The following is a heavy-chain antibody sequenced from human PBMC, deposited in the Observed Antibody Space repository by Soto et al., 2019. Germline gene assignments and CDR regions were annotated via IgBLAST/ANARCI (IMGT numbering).Heavy chain of an antibody. J-gene: IGHJ6*02. CDR2: INAGNGNT. V-gene: IGHV1-3*01. CDR3: ARQGTSPYCSSTSCYPYYYYGMDV. Sequence: ASVKVSCKASGYTFTSYAMHWVRQAPGQRLEWMGWINAGNGNTKYSQKFQGRVTITRDTSASTAYMELSSLRSEDTAVYYCARQGTSPYCSSTSCYPYYYYGMDVWGQGTTVTVSS. D-gene: IGHD2-2*01. CDR1: GYTFTSYA.